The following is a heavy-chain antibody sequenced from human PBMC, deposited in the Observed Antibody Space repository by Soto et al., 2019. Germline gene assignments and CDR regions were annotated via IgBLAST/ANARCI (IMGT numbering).Heavy chain of an antibody. V-gene: IGHV3-7*01. CDR3: ARVMYSSSSSFDY. D-gene: IGHD6-6*01. CDR1: GCTFRTYW. CDR2: IKQDGSEK. Sequence: GSLLLAGAASGCTFRTYWMSWVRQAPGKGLEWVANIKQDGSEKYYVDSVKVRFTISRDNAKNSLYLQMNSLRAEDTAMYYCARVMYSSSSSFDYWGQGTLVTI. J-gene: IGHJ4*02.